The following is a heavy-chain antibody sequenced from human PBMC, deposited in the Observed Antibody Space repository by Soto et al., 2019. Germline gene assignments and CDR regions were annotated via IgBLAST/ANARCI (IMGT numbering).Heavy chain of an antibody. J-gene: IGHJ4*02. CDR1: GGSISSSSYY. CDR2: IYYSGST. Sequence: PSETLSLTCTVSGGSISSSSYYWGWIRQPPGKGLEWIGSIYYSGSTYYNPSLKSRVTISVDTSKNQLSLKLSSVTAADTAVYYCARTSKDTIFGVVIIATYDYWGQGTLVTVSS. CDR3: ARTSKDTIFGVVIIATYDY. V-gene: IGHV4-39*01. D-gene: IGHD3-3*01.